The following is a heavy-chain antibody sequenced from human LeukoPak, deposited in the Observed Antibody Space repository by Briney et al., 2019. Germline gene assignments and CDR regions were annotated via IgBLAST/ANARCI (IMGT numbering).Heavy chain of an antibody. CDR3: AKRDYYGSGSPFYFDY. V-gene: IGHV3-23*01. Sequence: GGSLRLSCAASGFTFSSYAMSWVRQAPGKGLEWVSAISGSGGSTYYADSVKGRFTISRDNSKNTLYLQMNSLRAEDTAVYYCAKRDYYGSGSPFYFDYWGQGTLVTVSS. CDR2: ISGSGGST. J-gene: IGHJ4*02. CDR1: GFTFSSYA. D-gene: IGHD3-10*01.